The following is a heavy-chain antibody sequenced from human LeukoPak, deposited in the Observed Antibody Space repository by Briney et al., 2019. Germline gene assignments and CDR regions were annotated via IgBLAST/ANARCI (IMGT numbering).Heavy chain of an antibody. V-gene: IGHV3-23*01. J-gene: IGHJ4*02. CDR2: ISGSGGST. CDR1: GFTFSSYA. CDR3: ARDFWYSSNPGGIWDY. D-gene: IGHD6-13*01. Sequence: PGGSLRLSCAASGFTFSSYAMSWVRQAPGKGLEWVSAISGSGGSTYYADSVKGRFTISRDNAKNSLYLQMNSLRAEDTAVYYCARDFWYSSNPGGIWDYWGQGTLVTVSS.